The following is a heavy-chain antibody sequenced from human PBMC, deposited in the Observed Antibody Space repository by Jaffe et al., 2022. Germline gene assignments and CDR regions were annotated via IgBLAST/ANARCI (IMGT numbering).Heavy chain of an antibody. D-gene: IGHD2-8*02. V-gene: IGHV5-51*03. J-gene: IGHJ4*02. Sequence: EVQLVQSGAEVKKPGESLKISCKGSGYSFTSYWIGWVRQMPGKGLEWMGIIYPGDSDTRYSPSFQGQVTISADKSISTAYLQWSSLKASDTAMYYCARLRSKTGMGTILGYCTGGVCYLDYWGQGTLVTVSS. CDR3: ARLRSKTGMGTILGYCTGGVCYLDY. CDR1: GYSFTSYW. CDR2: IYPGDSDT.